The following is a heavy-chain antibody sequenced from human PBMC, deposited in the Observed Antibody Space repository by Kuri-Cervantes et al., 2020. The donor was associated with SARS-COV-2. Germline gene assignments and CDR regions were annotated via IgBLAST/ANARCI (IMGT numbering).Heavy chain of an antibody. D-gene: IGHD6-13*01. V-gene: IGHV3-21*01. CDR1: GFIFSSYS. Sequence: GGSLRLACAASGFIFSSYSMNWVRQAPGKWLEWVSSISSSCSYIYYADSVKGRFTISRDNAKNSLYLQMNSLRAEDTAVYYCATESSSWYGGSFDYWGQGTLVTVSS. J-gene: IGHJ4*02. CDR3: ATESSSWYGGSFDY. CDR2: ISSSCSYI.